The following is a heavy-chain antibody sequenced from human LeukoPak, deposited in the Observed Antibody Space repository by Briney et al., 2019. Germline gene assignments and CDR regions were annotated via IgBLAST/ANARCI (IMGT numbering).Heavy chain of an antibody. J-gene: IGHJ4*02. D-gene: IGHD1-1*01. V-gene: IGHV1-18*01. Sequence: GASVKVSCKASGYTFTSYGISWVRQAPGQGLEWMGWISAYNGNTNYAQKFQGRVTITADESTSTAYMELSSLRSEDTAVYYCARDKWTGTTHSFDYWGQGTLVTVSS. CDR1: GYTFTSYG. CDR2: ISAYNGNT. CDR3: ARDKWTGTTHSFDY.